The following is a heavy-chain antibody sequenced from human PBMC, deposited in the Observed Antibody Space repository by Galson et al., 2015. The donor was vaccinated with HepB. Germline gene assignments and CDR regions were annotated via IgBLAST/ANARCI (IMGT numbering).Heavy chain of an antibody. D-gene: IGHD7-27*01. CDR3: ARDGADWGWSYYFDH. Sequence: SLRLSCAASGFRFSDHAMSWVRQAPGKGPEWVSGVSGVGDGGTFYSASVKGRFTISRDDSKNTLYLQMNSLRVEDTAIYYCARDGADWGWSYYFDHWGQGTLVSVSS. CDR1: GFRFSDHA. J-gene: IGHJ4*02. CDR2: VSGVGDGGT. V-gene: IGHV3-23*01.